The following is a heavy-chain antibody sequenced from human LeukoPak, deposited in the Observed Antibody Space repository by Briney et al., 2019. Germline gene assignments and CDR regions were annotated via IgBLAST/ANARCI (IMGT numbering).Heavy chain of an antibody. CDR1: GYSFTSYW. Sequence: HGESLKISCKGSGYSFTSYWIGWVRPLPGKGLEWMGIIYPGDSDTRYSPSFQGQVTISADKSISTAYLQWSSLKASDTAMYYCARPLGYSYHHPLDYWGQGTLVTVSS. CDR2: IYPGDSDT. J-gene: IGHJ4*02. D-gene: IGHD5-18*01. CDR3: ARPLGYSYHHPLDY. V-gene: IGHV5-51*01.